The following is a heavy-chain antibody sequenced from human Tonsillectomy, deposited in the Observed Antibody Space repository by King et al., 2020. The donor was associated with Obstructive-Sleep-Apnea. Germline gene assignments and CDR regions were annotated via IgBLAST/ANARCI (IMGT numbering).Heavy chain of an antibody. D-gene: IGHD2-2*01. Sequence: QLQESGPGLVKSSQTLSLTCTVSGGSITSGDYYWSWIRQPPGKGLEWIGYIYYSGNTYFNPSLKRRSTLLVDMSKNQFSLKLSSVTAADTAVYYCASAEVAPAAVAFDIWGQGTMVTVSS. J-gene: IGHJ3*02. CDR1: GGSITSGDYY. V-gene: IGHV4-30-4*01. CDR2: IYYSGNT. CDR3: ASAEVAPAAVAFDI.